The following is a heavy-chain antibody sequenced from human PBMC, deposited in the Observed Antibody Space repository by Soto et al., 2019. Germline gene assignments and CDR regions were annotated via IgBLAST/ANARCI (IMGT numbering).Heavy chain of an antibody. Sequence: VQVVQSRTEVKKPGASVKVSCKTSGYTFTDYDINWVRQTTGQGLEWMGWMSPDSGNAGYAQQFQGRVTMTSNTSTSTAYMELRSLRSEDTAMYYCEVTTGYWGQGTMVTVSS. CDR2: MSPDSGNA. CDR3: EVTTGY. J-gene: IGHJ4*02. V-gene: IGHV1-8*01. CDR1: GYTFTDYD. D-gene: IGHD2-21*02.